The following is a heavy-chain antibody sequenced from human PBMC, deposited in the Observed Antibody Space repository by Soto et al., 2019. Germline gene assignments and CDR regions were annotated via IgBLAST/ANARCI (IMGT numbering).Heavy chain of an antibody. CDR3: ARVGSLTDY. J-gene: IGHJ4*02. CDR2: IYYSGST. V-gene: IGHV4-59*01. D-gene: IGHD3-10*01. CDR1: GGSISSYY. Sequence: QVQLQESGPGLVKPSETLSLTCTVSGGSISSYYWSWIRQPPGKGLEWIGYIYYSGSTNYNPSLKSRVTISVDTSKNQFSLKLSSVTAADTAVYYCARVGSLTDYWGQGTLVTVSS.